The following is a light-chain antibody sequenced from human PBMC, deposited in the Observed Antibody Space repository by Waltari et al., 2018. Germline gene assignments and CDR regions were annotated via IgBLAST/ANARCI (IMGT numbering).Light chain of an antibody. V-gene: IGLV2-14*03. CDR3: GSYRSSALEAI. CDR1: SSDIGGYNY. Sequence: QSALTQPAAVSGSPGQSITISCTGTSSDIGGYNYVSWYQQHPGKAPKLMLYAVTNRPSWVPILFSGSTSGNTASLTISGLQAEDEAAYYCGSYRSSALEAIFGGGTKLTVL. CDR2: AVT. J-gene: IGLJ2*01.